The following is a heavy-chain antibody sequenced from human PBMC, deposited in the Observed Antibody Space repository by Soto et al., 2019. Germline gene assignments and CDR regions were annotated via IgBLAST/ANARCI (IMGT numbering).Heavy chain of an antibody. D-gene: IGHD5-12*01. Sequence: QVQLVQSGAEEKKPGASVKVSCKASGYTFTNYAMHWVRQAPGRRLEWMGWINAGNGNTKYSQKFQGRVTITRDTSASPAYMELSSLRSEDPAVYYCASVSGYSLPDYWGQGTLVTVSS. CDR1: GYTFTNYA. CDR3: ASVSGYSLPDY. J-gene: IGHJ4*02. V-gene: IGHV1-3*05. CDR2: INAGNGNT.